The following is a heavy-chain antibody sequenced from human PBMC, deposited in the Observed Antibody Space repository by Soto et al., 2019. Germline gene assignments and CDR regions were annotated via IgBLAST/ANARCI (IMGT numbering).Heavy chain of an antibody. J-gene: IGHJ4*02. D-gene: IGHD4-4*01. CDR2: IYSGGST. V-gene: IGHV3-53*01. CDR1: GFTVSSNY. Sequence: GGSLRLSCAASGFTVSSNYMSWVRQAPGKGLEWVSVIYSGGSTYYADSVKGRFTISRDNSKNTLYLQMNSLRAEDTAVYYCARVEYSNYGYYFDYWGQGNLVTVSS. CDR3: ARVEYSNYGYYFDY.